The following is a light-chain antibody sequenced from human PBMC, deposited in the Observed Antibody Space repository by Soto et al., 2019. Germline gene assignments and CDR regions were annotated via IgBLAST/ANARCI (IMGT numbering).Light chain of an antibody. Sequence: SALTQPASVSGSPGQSITISCTGTSSDVGGYNYVSWYQQHPGKAPKLMIYEVSNRPSGVSNRFSGSKSGNTASLTISGLQAEDEADYYCSSYTDSINYVFGTGTKVIVL. CDR2: EVS. V-gene: IGLV2-14*01. CDR1: SSDVGGYNY. CDR3: SSYTDSINYV. J-gene: IGLJ1*01.